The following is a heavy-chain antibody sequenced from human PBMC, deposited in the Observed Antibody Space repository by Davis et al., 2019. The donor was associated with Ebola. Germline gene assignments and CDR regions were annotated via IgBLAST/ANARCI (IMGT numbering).Heavy chain of an antibody. CDR1: GFTFSSYA. CDR2: ISGSGGST. CDR3: ARGGYYDGSGYPFDY. Sequence: GSLRLSCAASGFTFSSYAMSWVRQAPGTGLEWVSAISGSGGSTYYADSVKGRFTISRDNSKNSLYLQMNNLRAEDTAVYYCARGGYYDGSGYPFDYWGQGTLVTVSS. D-gene: IGHD3-22*01. J-gene: IGHJ4*02. V-gene: IGHV3-23*01.